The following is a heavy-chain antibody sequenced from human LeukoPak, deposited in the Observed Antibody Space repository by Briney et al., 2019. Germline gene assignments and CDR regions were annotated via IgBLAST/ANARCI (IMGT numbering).Heavy chain of an antibody. D-gene: IGHD3-10*01. V-gene: IGHV1-8*01. CDR1: GYTFIRYD. J-gene: IGHJ5*02. CDR3: ARDYGSGSYRYWFDP. CDR2: MNPNSGNA. Sequence: ASLKVSCKASGYTFIRYDINWVRQATGQGLEWMGWMNPNSGNAGSAQKFQGRVTMSRNTSISAAYLELSSLRAEDTAVYYCARDYGSGSYRYWFDPWGQGTLVTVSS.